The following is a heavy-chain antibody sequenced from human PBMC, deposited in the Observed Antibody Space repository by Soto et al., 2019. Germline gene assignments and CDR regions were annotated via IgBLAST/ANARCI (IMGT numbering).Heavy chain of an antibody. Sequence: QLHLVQSGAVVKKPGASVTVSCSASGYPVTAYYMHWVRQAPGRGLEGMGGINPATGAAKYTQTFQGRVTMTKDTSTSTVFMELRGLTSEDPAVFYCARGGGVGVAGSAAFDMWGQGTLVTVSS. CDR3: ARGGGVGVAGSAAFDM. J-gene: IGHJ3*02. D-gene: IGHD3-3*01. CDR2: INPATGAA. V-gene: IGHV1-2*02. CDR1: GYPVTAYY.